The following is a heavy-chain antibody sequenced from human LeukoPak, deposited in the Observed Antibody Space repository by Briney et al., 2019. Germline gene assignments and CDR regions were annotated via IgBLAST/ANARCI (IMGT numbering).Heavy chain of an antibody. CDR2: VYYSGSP. D-gene: IGHD1-26*01. CDR3: ARGSVGATTGDY. CDR1: GGSISSYF. J-gene: IGHJ4*02. Sequence: PSETLSLTCTVSGGSISSYFWSWIRQPPGMGLEWIGYVYYSGSPNYNPSLKSRVTISVDTSKNQFSLRLSSVTAADTAVYYCARGSVGATTGDYWGQGTLVTVSS. V-gene: IGHV4-59*12.